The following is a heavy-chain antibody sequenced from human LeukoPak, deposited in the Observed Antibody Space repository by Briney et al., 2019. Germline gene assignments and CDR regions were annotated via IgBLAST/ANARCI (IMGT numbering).Heavy chain of an antibody. V-gene: IGHV4-59*12. Sequence: PSEPLSLTRTVAGGSISSYYRSWMRPPPGEGVEWIGYIYYSGNNNYNPSLKSRVAISVDTSENQFSLNLSSVTAAGTGVYYCATGRRGGAFDIWGQGKMVTVSS. CDR2: IYYSGNN. D-gene: IGHD3-10*01. J-gene: IGHJ3*02. CDR1: GGSISSYY. CDR3: ATGRRGGAFDI.